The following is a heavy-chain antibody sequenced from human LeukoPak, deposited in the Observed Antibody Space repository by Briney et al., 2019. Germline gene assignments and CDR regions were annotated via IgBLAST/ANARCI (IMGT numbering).Heavy chain of an antibody. V-gene: IGHV1-3*03. CDR3: ARDRGVRGLITYNFDF. CDR2: INAGNGNT. Sequence: ASVKVSCKASGYTFTNSAIHWVRQAPGQRLEWMGWINAGNGNTKYSQEFQGRVTITRDTSASTAYMELSSLRSEDMAVYYCARDRGVRGLITYNFDFWGQGSLVTVSS. D-gene: IGHD3-10*01. J-gene: IGHJ4*02. CDR1: GYTFTNSA.